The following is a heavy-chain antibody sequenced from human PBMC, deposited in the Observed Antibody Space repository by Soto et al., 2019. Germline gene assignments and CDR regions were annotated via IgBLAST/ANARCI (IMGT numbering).Heavy chain of an antibody. D-gene: IGHD4-4*01. Sequence: QVQLQESGPGLVKPSKTLSLTCTVSGGSISSYYWSWIRQPPGKGLEWIGYIYYSGSTNYNPSLKSRVTISVDTSKNQFSLKLSSVTAADTAVYYCARVDYSNYGYFDYWGQGTLVSVSS. J-gene: IGHJ4*02. CDR1: GGSISSYY. V-gene: IGHV4-59*01. CDR2: IYYSGST. CDR3: ARVDYSNYGYFDY.